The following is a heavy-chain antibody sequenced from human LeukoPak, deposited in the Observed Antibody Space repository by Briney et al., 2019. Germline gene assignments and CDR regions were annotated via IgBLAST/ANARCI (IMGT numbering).Heavy chain of an antibody. Sequence: GGSLRLSCAASGFTFSNAWMSWVRQAPGKGLEWVSVIYSGGSTYYADSVKGRFTISRDNSKSTLYIQMNSLRAEDTAVYYCARAKPKNMVRGLIMRRESRYYFDYWGQGTLVTVSS. CDR3: ARAKPKNMVRGLIMRRESRYYFDY. J-gene: IGHJ4*02. V-gene: IGHV3-53*01. CDR1: GFTFSNAW. D-gene: IGHD3-10*01. CDR2: IYSGGST.